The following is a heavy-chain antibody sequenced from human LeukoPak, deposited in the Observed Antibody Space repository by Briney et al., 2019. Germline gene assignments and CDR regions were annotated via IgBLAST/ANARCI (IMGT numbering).Heavy chain of an antibody. Sequence: GESLQISCEGSGYSFTSYWIGWVRQMPGKGLEWMGIIYPGDSDTRYSPSFQGQVTISADKSISTAYLQWSSLKASDTAMYYCARECSSTSCYPGFDYWGQGTLVTVSP. CDR2: IYPGDSDT. D-gene: IGHD2-2*01. V-gene: IGHV5-51*01. CDR1: GYSFTSYW. J-gene: IGHJ4*02. CDR3: ARECSSTSCYPGFDY.